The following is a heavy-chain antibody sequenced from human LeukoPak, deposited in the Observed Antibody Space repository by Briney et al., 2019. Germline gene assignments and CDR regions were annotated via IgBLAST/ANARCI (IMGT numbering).Heavy chain of an antibody. J-gene: IGHJ6*03. Sequence: PGGSLRLSCAASGFTFSTYGMHWVRQAPGKGLEWVSSISSSSSYIYYADSVKGRFTISRDNAKNSLYLQMNSLRAEDTAVYYCARDPPIAARLLYYYMDVWGKGTTVTVSS. CDR2: ISSSSSYI. V-gene: IGHV3-21*01. CDR1: GFTFSTYG. CDR3: ARDPPIAARLLYYYMDV. D-gene: IGHD6-6*01.